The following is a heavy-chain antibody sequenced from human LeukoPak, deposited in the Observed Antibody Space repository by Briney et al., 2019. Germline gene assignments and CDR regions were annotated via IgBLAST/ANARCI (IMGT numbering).Heavy chain of an antibody. V-gene: IGHV3-7*03. D-gene: IGHD3-10*01. Sequence: GGSLRLSCAVSGFTFSWGWMSWVRQAPGKGLEWVANIKLDGSDQNYVDSVKGRFTISRDNAKNSLNLQMNSLRGEDTAVYYCARECGSGRCDYGMDVWGKGTTVTVSS. CDR3: ARECGSGRCDYGMDV. CDR2: IKLDGSDQ. CDR1: GFTFSWGW. J-gene: IGHJ6*04.